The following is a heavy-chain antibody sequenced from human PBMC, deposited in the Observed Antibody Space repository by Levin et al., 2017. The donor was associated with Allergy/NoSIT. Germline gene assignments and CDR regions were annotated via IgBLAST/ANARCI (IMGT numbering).Heavy chain of an antibody. CDR2: INHSGST. D-gene: IGHD6-13*01. J-gene: IGHJ4*02. CDR3: ASWWGGIHSSSWYRVDY. CDR1: GGSFSGYY. V-gene: IGHV4-34*01. Sequence: NPSETLSLTCAVYGGSFSGYYWSWIRQPPGKGLEWIGEINHSGSTNYNPSLKSRVTISVDTSKNQFSLKLSSVTAADTAVYYCASWWGGIHSSSWYRVDYWGQGTLVTVSS.